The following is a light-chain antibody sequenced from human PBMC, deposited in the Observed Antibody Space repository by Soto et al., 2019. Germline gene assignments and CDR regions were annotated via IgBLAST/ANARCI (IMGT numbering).Light chain of an antibody. J-gene: IGKJ4*01. CDR3: QQLNSYPLT. CDR2: AAS. CDR1: QGISSY. Sequence: DIQLTQSPSFVSASVGDRVTITCRASQGISSYLAWYQQKPGKAPKLLIYAASTLQSGVPSIFSGSGSGTEFTLTISSLQPEDFATYYCQQLNSYPLTFGGGIKVEMK. V-gene: IGKV1-9*01.